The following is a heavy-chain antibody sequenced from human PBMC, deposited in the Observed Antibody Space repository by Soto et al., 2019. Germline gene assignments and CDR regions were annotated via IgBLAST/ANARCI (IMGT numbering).Heavy chain of an antibody. CDR3: ARFRVGATTRHFDY. D-gene: IGHD1-26*01. CDR1: GGSISSYD. Sequence: PSETMSVTCPVAGGSISSYDWSWIRQTPGKGLEWIGYIYYSGSTNYNPSLKSRVTISVDTSKNQFSLKLSSVTAADTAVYYCARFRVGATTRHFDYWGQGTLVTVS. CDR2: IYYSGST. V-gene: IGHV4-59*01. J-gene: IGHJ4*02.